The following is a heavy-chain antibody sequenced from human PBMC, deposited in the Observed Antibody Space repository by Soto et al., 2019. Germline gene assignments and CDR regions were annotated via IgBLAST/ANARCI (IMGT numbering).Heavy chain of an antibody. CDR2: ISDSGDRT. CDR1: GFTLSMSA. V-gene: IGHV3-23*01. D-gene: IGHD3-16*02. J-gene: IGHJ3*01. CDR3: AKDRGIIVKAGDAFDV. Sequence: PGGSLRHFCASSGFTLSMSAVNWVRQAVGMGLEWVSYISDSGDRTYYADSVKGRFTISRDRSKNTVSLQMDSLRAEDTAVYYCAKDRGIIVKAGDAFDVWGQGTKGTVSS.